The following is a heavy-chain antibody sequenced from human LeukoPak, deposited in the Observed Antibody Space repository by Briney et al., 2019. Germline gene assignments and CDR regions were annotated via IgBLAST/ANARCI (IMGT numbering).Heavy chain of an antibody. D-gene: IGHD3-9*01. CDR3: ARDPGQYYDILTDYYTPYYFDY. J-gene: IGHJ4*02. Sequence: ASVKVSCKASGYTFNSYGISWVRQAPGQGLEWMGWISAYNGYTNYAQMLQGRVTVTTDTSTSTAFMELRSLRSGDTAVYYCARDPGQYYDILTDYYTPYYFDYWGQGTLVTVSS. CDR1: GYTFNSYG. V-gene: IGHV1-18*01. CDR2: ISAYNGYT.